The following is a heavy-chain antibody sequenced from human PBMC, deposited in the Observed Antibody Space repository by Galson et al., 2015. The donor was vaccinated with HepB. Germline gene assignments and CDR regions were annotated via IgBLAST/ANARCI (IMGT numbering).Heavy chain of an antibody. Sequence: SLRLSCAASGFTFSSYAMSWVRQAPGKGLEWVSAISGSGGSTYYADSVKGRFTISRDNSKNTLYLQMNGLRAEDTAVYYCAKDSDGYFSFGAFDIWGQGTLVTVSS. CDR3: AKDSDGYFSFGAFDI. CDR1: GFTFSSYA. V-gene: IGHV3-23*01. D-gene: IGHD5-18*01. J-gene: IGHJ4*02. CDR2: ISGSGGST.